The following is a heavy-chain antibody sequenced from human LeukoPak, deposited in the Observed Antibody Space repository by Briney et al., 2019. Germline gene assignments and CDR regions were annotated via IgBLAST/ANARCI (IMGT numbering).Heavy chain of an antibody. J-gene: IGHJ4*02. CDR2: ISYDGSNK. V-gene: IGHV3-30*18. CDR3: AKKVGAITLAPGDY. CDR1: GFTFSSYG. D-gene: IGHD1-26*01. Sequence: GGSLRLSCAASGFTFSSYGMHWVRQAPGKGLEWVAVISYDGSNKYYADSVKGRFTISRDNSKNTLYLQMNSLRAEDTAVYYCAKKVGAITLAPGDYWGQGTLVTVSS.